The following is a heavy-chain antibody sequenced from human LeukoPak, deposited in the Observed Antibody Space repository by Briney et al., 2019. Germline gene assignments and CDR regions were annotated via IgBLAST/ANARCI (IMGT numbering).Heavy chain of an antibody. V-gene: IGHV3-30*02. CDR2: IQYDGRDK. D-gene: IGHD2-15*01. CDR3: ANIPYGSGTETGY. CDR1: GLTFGDYA. Sequence: PGGSLRLSCTASGLTFGDYAMSWVRQAPGKGLEWVAFIQYDGRDKYYADSVKGRFTISRDNSKNTLYLQMNSLRPEDTAVYFCANIPYGSGTETGYWGQGTLVTVSS. J-gene: IGHJ4*02.